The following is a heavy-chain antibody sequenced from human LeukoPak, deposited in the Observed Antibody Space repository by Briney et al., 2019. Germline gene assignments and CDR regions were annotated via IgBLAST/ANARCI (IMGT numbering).Heavy chain of an antibody. CDR3: ARQPSIAAAGNFDY. CDR1: GGSISSSFYY. CDR2: IYYSGST. Sequence: SETLSLTCTVSGGSISSSFYYWGWIRQPPGKGLEWIGSIYYSGSTYYNPSLKSRVTISVDTSKNQFSLKLSSVTAADTAVYYCARQPSIAAAGNFDYWGQGTLVTVSS. J-gene: IGHJ4*02. V-gene: IGHV4-39*01. D-gene: IGHD6-13*01.